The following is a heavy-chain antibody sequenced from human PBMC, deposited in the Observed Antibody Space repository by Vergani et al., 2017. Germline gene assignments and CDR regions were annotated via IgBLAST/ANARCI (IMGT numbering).Heavy chain of an antibody. J-gene: IGHJ4*02. Sequence: VQLVDFGGGVVQPGRSLRLSCAASGFTFSNYAMSWIRQAPGKGLQWVSTVSISGENTFYEDSVKGRFTISRDASKKTLFLQMDNLNIDDTAVYFCARVPDWTYFDYWGQGALVTVSS. CDR3: ARVPDWTYFDY. V-gene: IGHV3-23*04. CDR1: GFTFSNYA. D-gene: IGHD3/OR15-3a*01. CDR2: VSISGENT.